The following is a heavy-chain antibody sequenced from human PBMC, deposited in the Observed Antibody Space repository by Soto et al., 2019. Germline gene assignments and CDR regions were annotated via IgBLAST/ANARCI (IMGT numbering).Heavy chain of an antibody. J-gene: IGHJ6*02. CDR1: GYSFTSYW. V-gene: IGHV5-51*01. CDR3: ARHGYCSGGSGPTNNYYYYYGMDV. Sequence: GESLKISCKGSGYSFTSYWIGWVRQMPGKGLEWMGIIYPGDSDIRYSPSFQGQVTISADKSISTAYLQWSSLKASDTAMYYCARHGYCSGGSGPTNNYYYYYGMDVWGQGTTVTVS. D-gene: IGHD2-15*01. CDR2: IYPGDSDI.